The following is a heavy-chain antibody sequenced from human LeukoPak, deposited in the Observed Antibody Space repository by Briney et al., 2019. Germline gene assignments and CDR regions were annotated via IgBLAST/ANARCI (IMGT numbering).Heavy chain of an antibody. CDR2: ISGSGGST. CDR3: AKDLGVGPWAYYYGMDV. Sequence: GATLRLSCAASGFTFSSYALSWVRQAPGKGLEWVSAISGSGGSTYYADSVKGRFTISRDNSKNTLYLQMNSLRAEDTAVYYCAKDLGVGPWAYYYGMDVWGQGTTVTVSS. CDR1: GFTFSSYA. D-gene: IGHD3-10*01. J-gene: IGHJ6*02. V-gene: IGHV3-23*01.